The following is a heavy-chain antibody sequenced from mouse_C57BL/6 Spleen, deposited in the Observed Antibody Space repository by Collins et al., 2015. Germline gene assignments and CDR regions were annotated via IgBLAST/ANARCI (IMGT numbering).Heavy chain of an antibody. CDR1: GFSFNICA. J-gene: IGHJ3*01. Sequence: EVQLVESGGGLVQPKGSLKLSCAASGFSFNICAMNWVRQAPGKGLEWVARIRSKSNNYATYYADSLKDRFTISRDDSESMLYLQMNDLKTEDTAMYYCVRQNYSNPFAYWGQGTLVTVSA. CDR3: VRQNYSNPFAY. D-gene: IGHD2-5*01. V-gene: IGHV10-1*01. CDR2: IRSKSNNYAT.